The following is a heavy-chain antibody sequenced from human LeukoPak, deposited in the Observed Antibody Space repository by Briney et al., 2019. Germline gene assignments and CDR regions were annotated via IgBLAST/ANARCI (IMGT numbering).Heavy chain of an antibody. Sequence: ASAKVSCKASGYTFTSYYMHWVRQAPGQGLEWMGIINPSGGSTSYAQKFQGRVTMTRDASTSTVYMELSSLRSEDTAVYYCAREIRSGFDYWGQGTLVTVSS. J-gene: IGHJ4*02. CDR3: AREIRSGFDY. CDR1: GYTFTSYY. V-gene: IGHV1-46*01. CDR2: INPSGGST.